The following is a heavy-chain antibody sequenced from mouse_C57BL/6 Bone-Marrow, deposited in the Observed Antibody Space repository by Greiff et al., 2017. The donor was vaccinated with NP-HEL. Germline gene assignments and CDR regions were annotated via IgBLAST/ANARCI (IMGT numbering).Heavy chain of an antibody. J-gene: IGHJ3*01. CDR3: ARGWLLRGGFAY. CDR2: ISYSGST. Sequence: EVKLQESGPGMVKPSQSLSLTCTVTGYSITSGYDWHWIRHFPGNKLEWMGYISYSGSTNYNPSLKSRISITHDTSKNHFFLKLNSVTTEDTATYYCARGWLLRGGFAYWGQGTLVTVSA. CDR1: GYSITSGYD. V-gene: IGHV3-1*01. D-gene: IGHD2-3*01.